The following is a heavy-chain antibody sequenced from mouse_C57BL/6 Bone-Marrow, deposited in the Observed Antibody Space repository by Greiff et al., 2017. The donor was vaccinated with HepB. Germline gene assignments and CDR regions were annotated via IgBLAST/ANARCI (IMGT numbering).Heavy chain of an antibody. CDR1: GYSITSGYY. J-gene: IGHJ4*01. CDR3: ASQFLRGAMDY. D-gene: IGHD1-1*01. Sequence: EVQLVESGPGLVKPSQSLSLSCSVSGYSITSGYYWNWIRQFPGNKLEWMGYISYDGSNNYNPSLKNRIPITRDTSKNQFFLKLNSVTTEDTATYYGASQFLRGAMDYWGQGTSVTVSS. V-gene: IGHV3-6*01. CDR2: ISYDGSN.